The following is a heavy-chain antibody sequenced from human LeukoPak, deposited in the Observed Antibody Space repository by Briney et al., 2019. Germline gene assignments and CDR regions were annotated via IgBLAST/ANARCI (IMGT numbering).Heavy chain of an antibody. V-gene: IGHV3-13*01. CDR1: GFTFSSYD. J-gene: IGHJ4*02. Sequence: GGSLRLSCAASGFTFSSYDMHWVRQATGKGLEWVSAIGTAGDTYYPGSVKGRFTISRENAKNSLYLQMNSLRAGDTAVYYCARDRWGSTSKNFDYWGQGTLVTVSS. D-gene: IGHD2-2*01. CDR2: IGTAGDT. CDR3: ARDRWGSTSKNFDY.